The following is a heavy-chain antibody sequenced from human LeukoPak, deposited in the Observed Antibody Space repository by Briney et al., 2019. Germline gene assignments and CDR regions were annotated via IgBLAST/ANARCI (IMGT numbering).Heavy chain of an antibody. Sequence: SETLSLTCAVSGGSIGSGGYSWSWIRQPPGKGLEWIGYIYHSGSTYYNPSLKSRVTISVDRSKNQFSLKLSSVTAADTAVYYCARDSGSYSFDYWGQGTLVTVSS. CDR1: GGSIGSGGYS. J-gene: IGHJ4*02. V-gene: IGHV4-30-2*01. CDR3: ARDSGSYSFDY. D-gene: IGHD1-26*01. CDR2: IYHSGST.